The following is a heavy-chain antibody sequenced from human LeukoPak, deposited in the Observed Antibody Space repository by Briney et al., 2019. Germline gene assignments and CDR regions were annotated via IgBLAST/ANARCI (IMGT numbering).Heavy chain of an antibody. CDR3: ATGNWRRWFGEPPFDY. CDR1: GYTLTELS. CDR2: FDPEDGET. J-gene: IGHJ4*02. Sequence: ASVKVSCKVSGYTLTELSMHWVRQAPGKGLEWMGGFDPEDGETIYAQKFQGRVTMPEDTSTDTAYMELSSLRSEDTAVYYCATGNWRRWFGEPPFDYWGQGTLVTVSS. D-gene: IGHD3-10*01. V-gene: IGHV1-24*01.